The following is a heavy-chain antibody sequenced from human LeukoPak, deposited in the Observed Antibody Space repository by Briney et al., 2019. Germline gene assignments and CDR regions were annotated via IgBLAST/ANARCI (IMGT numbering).Heavy chain of an antibody. CDR3: ARTPSRSQLPNFDY. Sequence: QAGGSLRLSCAASGLTVSSNYMSWVRQAPGKGLEWVSVIYTNGSTYYADSVKGRFTISRDNSENTLFLQMNSLRGEDTAVYYCARTPSRSQLPNFDYWGQGTLVTVSS. CDR1: GLTVSSNY. J-gene: IGHJ4*02. V-gene: IGHV3-53*01. D-gene: IGHD1-1*01. CDR2: IYTNGST.